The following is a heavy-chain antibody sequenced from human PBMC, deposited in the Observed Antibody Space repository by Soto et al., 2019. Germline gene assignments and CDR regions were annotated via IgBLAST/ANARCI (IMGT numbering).Heavy chain of an antibody. CDR2: IYYSGST. CDR1: GCSISSYY. Sequence: SETLSLTCTVSGCSISSYYWSWIRQPPGKGLERIGYIYYSGSTNYNPSQKSRDTISEDTSKNLFFLKLSSVTAADTAVYYCAGSGLWFGEFYGMDVWGQGTTVT. CDR3: AGSGLWFGEFYGMDV. V-gene: IGHV4-59*01. J-gene: IGHJ6*02. D-gene: IGHD3-10*01.